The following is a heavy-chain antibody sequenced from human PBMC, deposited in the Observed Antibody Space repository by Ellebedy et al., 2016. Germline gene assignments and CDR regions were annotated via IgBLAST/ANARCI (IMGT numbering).Heavy chain of an antibody. V-gene: IGHV3-21*01. J-gene: IGHJ5*02. Sequence: GESLKISXAASGFTLSDYSMNWVRQAPGKGLEWVSSITSSGTYIYYADSLKGRFTVSRDNAKNSLSLQMNSLRAEDTAVYYCARGVGGTSLNWFDPWGQGTLVTVSS. CDR3: ARGVGGTSLNWFDP. CDR2: ITSSGTYI. D-gene: IGHD3-16*01. CDR1: GFTLSDYS.